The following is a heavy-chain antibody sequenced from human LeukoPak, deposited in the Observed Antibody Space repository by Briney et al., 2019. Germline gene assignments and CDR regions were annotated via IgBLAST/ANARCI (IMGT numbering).Heavy chain of an antibody. Sequence: PGRSLRLSCAASGFTFSSYGMHWVRQAPGKGLEWVAVISYDESDKYYADSVKGRFTISRDDSRNTVYLQLNNLRVEDTAIYYCARASWISTADAVCWGQGTQVTVSS. CDR2: ISYDESDK. D-gene: IGHD2-2*03. J-gene: IGHJ4*02. CDR1: GFTFSSYG. V-gene: IGHV3-30*03. CDR3: ARASWISTADAVC.